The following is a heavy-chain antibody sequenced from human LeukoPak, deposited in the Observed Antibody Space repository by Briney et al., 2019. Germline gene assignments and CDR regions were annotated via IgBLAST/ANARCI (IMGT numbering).Heavy chain of an antibody. Sequence: GGSLRLSCAASGFTFRSFWMHWVRQAPGKGLEWVAVIWYDGTNKYYANSVRGRFTISRDNSKNTLYLQMNSLRAEDTAVYYCARDLDSSGYYPDYWGQGTLVTVSS. CDR3: ARDLDSSGYYPDY. CDR2: IWYDGTNK. D-gene: IGHD3-22*01. V-gene: IGHV3-33*08. J-gene: IGHJ4*02. CDR1: GFTFRSFW.